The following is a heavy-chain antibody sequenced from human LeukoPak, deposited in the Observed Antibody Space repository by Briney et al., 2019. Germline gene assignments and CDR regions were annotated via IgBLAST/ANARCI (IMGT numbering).Heavy chain of an antibody. CDR3: ARYDSSGLGY. D-gene: IGHD3-22*01. CDR1: GGSISRYY. J-gene: IGHJ4*02. Sequence: SETLSLTCIVSGGSISRYYWSWIRQPAGKGLEWIGRLYPSGSTNYNPSLKSRVAMSVDTSKSQFSLKLSSVTAADTAVYYCARYDSSGLGYWGQGTLVTVSS. CDR2: LYPSGST. V-gene: IGHV4-59*10.